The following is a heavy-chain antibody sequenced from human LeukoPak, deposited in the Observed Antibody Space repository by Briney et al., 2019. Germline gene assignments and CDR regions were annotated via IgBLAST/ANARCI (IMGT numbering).Heavy chain of an antibody. CDR3: ARDGFCGGNCYSGTLDH. CDR1: GFTFSSYG. V-gene: IGHV3-33*01. D-gene: IGHD2-21*01. Sequence: PGGSLRLSCAASGFTFSSYGMHWVRQAPGKGLEWVAVIWYDGSNKYYADSVKGRFTISRDNSKNTVYLQMSSLRAEDAAVYYCARDGFCGGNCYSGTLDHWGQGTLVTVSS. J-gene: IGHJ4*02. CDR2: IWYDGSNK.